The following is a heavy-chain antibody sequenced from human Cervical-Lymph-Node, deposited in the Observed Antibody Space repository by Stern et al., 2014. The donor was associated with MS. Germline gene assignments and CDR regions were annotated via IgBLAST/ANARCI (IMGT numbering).Heavy chain of an antibody. CDR2: INPNSGGT. Sequence: VQLVESGAEVKKPGASVKVSCKASGYTFTGYYMHWVRQAPGQGLEWKGRINPNSGGTNYAQKFQGRVTMTRDTSISTAYMELSRLRSDDTAVYYCAKEAAMAVAGTGVDYWGQGTLVTVSS. CDR3: AKEAAMAVAGTGVDY. D-gene: IGHD6-19*01. CDR1: GYTFTGYY. J-gene: IGHJ4*02. V-gene: IGHV1-2*06.